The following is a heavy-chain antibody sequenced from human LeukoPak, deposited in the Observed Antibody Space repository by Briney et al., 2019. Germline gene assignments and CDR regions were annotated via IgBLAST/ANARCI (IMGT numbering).Heavy chain of an antibody. Sequence: GGSLRLSCAASGFTVSNNYMSWVRRAPGKGLEWVSAISSSGGTTYYADSVKGRFSISRDNSKNMLYLQMNSLRAEDTAVYYCAKDRNSWPTNFDSWGQGTLVTVSA. CDR1: GFTVSNNY. D-gene: IGHD2/OR15-2a*01. V-gene: IGHV3-23*01. CDR2: ISSSGGTT. J-gene: IGHJ4*02. CDR3: AKDRNSWPTNFDS.